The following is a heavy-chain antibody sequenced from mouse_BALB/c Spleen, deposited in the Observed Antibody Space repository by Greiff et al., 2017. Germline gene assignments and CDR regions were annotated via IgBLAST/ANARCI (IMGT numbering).Heavy chain of an antibody. D-gene: IGHD1-1*01. CDR3: ARRPLLLRYAMDY. Sequence: VQLQESGAELVRPGSSVKISCRASGYAFSSYWMNWVKQRPGQGLEWIGQIYPGDGDTNYNGKFKGKATLTADKSSSTAYMQLSSLTSEDSAVYFCARRPLLLRYAMDYWGQGTSVTVSS. CDR1: GYAFSSYW. V-gene: IGHV1-80*01. CDR2: IYPGDGDT. J-gene: IGHJ4*01.